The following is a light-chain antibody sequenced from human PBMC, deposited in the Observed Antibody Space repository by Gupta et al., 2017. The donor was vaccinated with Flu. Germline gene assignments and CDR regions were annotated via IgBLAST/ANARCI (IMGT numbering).Light chain of an antibody. J-gene: IGLJ3*02. CDR2: INN. CDR1: SSNIGINT. CDR3: AAWDDSLSGRV. V-gene: IGLV1-44*01. Sequence: QSVLTQPPSASGTPGQRVTITCSGSSSNIGINTVNWYQQFQGTAPKILIYINNQRPSGVPDRFSASKSGTSASLAISGLQSEDEADYYCAAWDDSLSGRVFGGGTKLTVL.